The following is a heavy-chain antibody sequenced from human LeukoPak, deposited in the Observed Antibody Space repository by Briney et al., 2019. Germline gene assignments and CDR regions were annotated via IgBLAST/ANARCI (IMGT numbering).Heavy chain of an antibody. D-gene: IGHD3-10*01. V-gene: IGHV3-23*01. J-gene: IGHJ4*02. CDR2: ISGSGGRT. Sequence: GSLRLSCAVSGFTLSNYGMSWVRQAPGKGLEWVAGISGSGGRTNYADSVKGRFTISRDSPKNTLYLQMNSLRAEDTAVYFCAKRGVVIRVVLVGFHKEAYYFDSWGQGALVTVSS. CDR1: GFTLSNYG. CDR3: AKRGVVIRVVLVGFHKEAYYFDS.